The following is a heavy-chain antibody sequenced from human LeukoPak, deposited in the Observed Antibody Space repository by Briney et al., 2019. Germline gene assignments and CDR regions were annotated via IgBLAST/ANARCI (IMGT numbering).Heavy chain of an antibody. D-gene: IGHD6-6*01. J-gene: IGHJ4*02. CDR1: GYTFTSYG. Sequence: GASVKVSCKASGYTFTSYGISWVRQAPGQGLEWMGWISAYNGNTNYAQKLQGRVTMTTDTSTSTAYMELRSLRSDDTAVYYCARDPGRYSSSSHPDYWGQGTLVTVSS. CDR2: ISAYNGNT. CDR3: ARDPGRYSSSSHPDY. V-gene: IGHV1-18*01.